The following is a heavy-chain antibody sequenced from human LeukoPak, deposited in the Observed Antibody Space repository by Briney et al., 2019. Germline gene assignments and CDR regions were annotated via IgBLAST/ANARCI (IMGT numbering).Heavy chain of an antibody. CDR2: IKQDGSEK. D-gene: IGHD2-2*01. Sequence: PGGSLRLSCAASGFTFSSYWMSWVRQAPGKGLEWVANIKQDGSEKYYVDSVKGRFTISRDNAKNSLYLQMNSLRAEDTAVYYCARDPALGYCSSTSCQSYYYYGMDVWGQGTTVTVSS. J-gene: IGHJ6*02. CDR3: ARDPALGYCSSTSCQSYYYYGMDV. V-gene: IGHV3-7*01. CDR1: GFTFSSYW.